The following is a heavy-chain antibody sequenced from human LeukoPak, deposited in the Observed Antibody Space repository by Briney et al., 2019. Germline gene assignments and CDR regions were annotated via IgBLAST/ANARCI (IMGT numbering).Heavy chain of an antibody. Sequence: GGSLRLSCAASGFTFSSYSMNWVRQAPGKGLEWVSSISSSSSYIYYADSVKGRFTISRDNAKNSLYLQMNSLRAEDTAVYYCARSVGETGIVAVPAAIFDYWGQGTLVTVSS. CDR2: ISSSSSYI. CDR3: ARSVGETGIVAVPAAIFDY. J-gene: IGHJ4*02. D-gene: IGHD2-2*01. CDR1: GFTFSSYS. V-gene: IGHV3-21*01.